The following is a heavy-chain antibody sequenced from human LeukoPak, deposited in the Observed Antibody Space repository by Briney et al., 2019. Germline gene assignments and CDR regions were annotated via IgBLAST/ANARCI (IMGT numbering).Heavy chain of an antibody. CDR2: IYYSGST. D-gene: IGHD3-22*01. J-gene: IGHJ4*02. CDR1: GGSISSSSYY. V-gene: IGHV4-39*01. Sequence: SETLSLTCTVSGGSISSSSYYWGWIRQPPGKGLEWIGTIYYSGSTYYNPSLKSRVTISVDTSKNQFSLKLSSVTAADTAVFYCARSSESNTYYYDLSGYYPDYWGQGTLVTVSS. CDR3: ARSSESNTYYYDLSGYYPDY.